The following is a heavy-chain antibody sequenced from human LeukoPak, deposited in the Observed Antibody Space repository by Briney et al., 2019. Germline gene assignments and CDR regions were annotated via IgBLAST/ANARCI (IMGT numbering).Heavy chain of an antibody. J-gene: IGHJ3*02. CDR3: AKERDRDFVGGAFDI. V-gene: IGHV3-30*18. CDR2: ISYDGSNK. D-gene: IGHD3-16*01. Sequence: GGSLRLSCAASGFTFNSYGMHWVRQAPGKGLEWVAVISYDGSNKYYADSVKGRFTISRDNSKNTVNLQMNSLRAEDTAVYYCAKERDRDFVGGAFDIWGQGTMVTVSS. CDR1: GFTFNSYG.